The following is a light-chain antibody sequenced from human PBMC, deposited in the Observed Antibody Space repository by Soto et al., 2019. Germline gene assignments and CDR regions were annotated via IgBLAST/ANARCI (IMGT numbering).Light chain of an antibody. CDR2: SNN. CDR3: AAWDDTLNGRV. CDR1: SSNIGSNT. V-gene: IGLV1-44*01. Sequence: QSVLTQPPSASGTPGQRVTISCSGSSSNIGSNTVNWYQQLPGTAPKLLIYSNNQRPSGVPDRFSGSKSGTSASLAIIGFQSEDEADYYCAAWDDTLNGRVFGTGTKVTVL. J-gene: IGLJ1*01.